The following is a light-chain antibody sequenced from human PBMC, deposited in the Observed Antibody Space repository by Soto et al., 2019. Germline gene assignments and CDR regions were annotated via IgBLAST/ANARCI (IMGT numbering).Light chain of an antibody. CDR2: SSS. V-gene: IGKV3-20*01. CDR3: QQYGRSPTWT. Sequence: XIVLTQSPGTLSLSPGERATLSCRASQTISGTYLAWYQQKPGQAPRLLIYSSSSRAAGVSDRFSRSGSGTDFSLTISRLEPEDFAMYYCQQYGRSPTWTFGQGTKVDSK. CDR1: QTISGTY. J-gene: IGKJ1*01.